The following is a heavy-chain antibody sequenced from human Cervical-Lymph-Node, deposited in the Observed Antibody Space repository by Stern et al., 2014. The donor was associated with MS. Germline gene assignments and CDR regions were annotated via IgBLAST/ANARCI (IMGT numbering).Heavy chain of an antibody. CDR1: GFTVSRDY. J-gene: IGHJ4*02. CDR2: ITNVGST. CDR3: ARDTSSPERSDW. Sequence: EVQLEESGGGVIQPGGSPRLSCTASGFTVSRDYMTWVRQAPGKGLEWFSLITNVGSTFYTDSVKGRFTISRDDSKNTVYLHMTSLRAEDTAMYYCARDTSSPERSDWWGQGTLVTVSS. D-gene: IGHD1-1*01. V-gene: IGHV3-53*01.